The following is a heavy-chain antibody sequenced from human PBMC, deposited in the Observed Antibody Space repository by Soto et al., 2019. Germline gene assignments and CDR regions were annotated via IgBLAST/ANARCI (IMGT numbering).Heavy chain of an antibody. V-gene: IGHV3-23*01. D-gene: IGHD5-12*01. CDR2: ISGSGGST. CDR3: AKVGHIPHGYDRNYYFDY. J-gene: IGHJ4*02. CDR1: GFPFSSYA. Sequence: GGSLRLSCAASGFPFSSYAMSWVRQAPGKGLEWVSAISGSGGSTYYADSVKGRFTISRDNSKNTLYLQMNSLRAEDTAVYYCAKVGHIPHGYDRNYYFDYWGQGTLVTVSS.